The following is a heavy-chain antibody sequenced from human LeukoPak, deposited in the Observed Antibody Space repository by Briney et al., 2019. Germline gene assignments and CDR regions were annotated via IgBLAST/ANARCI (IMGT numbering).Heavy chain of an antibody. CDR1: GDPFTGYY. CDR2: IGPHSSAT. D-gene: IGHD2/OR15-2a*01. CDR3: AREGNGLLSKDFDY. Sequence: ASVKVSCKASGDPFTGYYLHWVRQAPGQGLEWMGYIGPHSSATSSPQEFQGRVTMTRDTSMSTAYMELTRLTSDDTAVYYCAREGNGLLSKDFDYWGQGTLVTVSS. V-gene: IGHV1-2*02. J-gene: IGHJ4*02.